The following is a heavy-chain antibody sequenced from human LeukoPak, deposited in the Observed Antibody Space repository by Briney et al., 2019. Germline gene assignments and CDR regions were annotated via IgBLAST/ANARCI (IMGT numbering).Heavy chain of an antibody. Sequence: GGSLRLSCAASGFTVSSNYMSWVRQAPGKGLEWVSVIYSGGSTYYADSVKGRFTISRDNSKNTLYLQMNSLRAEDTAVYYCAKAGHYCSSTSCRYYYYYYGMDVWGQGTTVTVSS. CDR3: AKAGHYCSSTSCRYYYYYYGMDV. D-gene: IGHD2-2*01. CDR1: GFTVSSNY. J-gene: IGHJ6*02. V-gene: IGHV3-66*01. CDR2: IYSGGST.